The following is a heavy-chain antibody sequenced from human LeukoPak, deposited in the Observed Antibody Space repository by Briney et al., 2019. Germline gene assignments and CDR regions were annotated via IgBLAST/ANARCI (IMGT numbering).Heavy chain of an antibody. Sequence: GGSLRLSCAASGFTFSSYAMHWVRQAPGKGLEWVAVISYDGSNKYYADSVKGRFTISRDNSKNTLYLQMNSLRAEDTAVYYCARVVGGGNSLSIDYWGQGTLVTVSS. V-gene: IGHV3-30*01. J-gene: IGHJ4*02. CDR3: ARVVGGGNSLSIDY. CDR1: GFTFSSYA. D-gene: IGHD4-23*01. CDR2: ISYDGSNK.